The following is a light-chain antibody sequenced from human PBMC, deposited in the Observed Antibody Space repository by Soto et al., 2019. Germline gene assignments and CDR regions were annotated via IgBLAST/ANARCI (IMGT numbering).Light chain of an antibody. J-gene: IGKJ2*01. Sequence: EIVLTQSPATLSLSPGERATLSCRASQSVSSYLAWYQQKPGQAPRLLIYDASNRATGIPARFSGSGSGTEFTPTISSLEPEDFALYYCQQRSNWPPVYTFGQGTKLEIK. CDR3: QQRSNWPPVYT. CDR2: DAS. CDR1: QSVSSY. V-gene: IGKV3-11*01.